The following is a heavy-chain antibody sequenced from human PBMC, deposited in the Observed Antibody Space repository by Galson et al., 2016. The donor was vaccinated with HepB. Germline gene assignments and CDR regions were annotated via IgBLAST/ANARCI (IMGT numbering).Heavy chain of an antibody. CDR1: GFTVSSNY. Sequence: SLRLSCAASGFTVSSNYMSWVRRAPGKGLEWVSVIYSGGSTYYADSVKGRFTISRDNSKNTLYLQMNSLRAEDTAVYYCASSESSSWYLVFDYWGQGPLVTVSS. CDR2: IYSGGST. V-gene: IGHV3-53*01. J-gene: IGHJ4*02. CDR3: ASSESSSWYLVFDY. D-gene: IGHD6-13*01.